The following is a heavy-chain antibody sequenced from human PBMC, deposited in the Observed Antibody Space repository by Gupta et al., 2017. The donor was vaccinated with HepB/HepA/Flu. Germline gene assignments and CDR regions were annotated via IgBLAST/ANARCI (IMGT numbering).Heavy chain of an antibody. V-gene: IGHV3-23*01. CDR1: GFNFGSYA. CDR2: ISGSGGST. J-gene: IGHJ3*02. CDR3: ANYYDSSGYTPVDAFDI. Sequence: EVQLLESGVGLVQPGGSLRLSCQASGFNFGSYAMSWVRQAPGKGLEWVSAISGSGGSTYYADSVKGRFTISRDNSKNTLYLQMNSLRAEDTAVYYCANYYDSSGYTPVDAFDIWGQGTMGTVAS. D-gene: IGHD3-22*01.